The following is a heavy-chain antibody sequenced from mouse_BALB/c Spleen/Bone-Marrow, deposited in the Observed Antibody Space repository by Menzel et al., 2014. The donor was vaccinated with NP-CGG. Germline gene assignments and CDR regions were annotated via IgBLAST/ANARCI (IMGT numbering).Heavy chain of an antibody. CDR2: IDPANGNT. V-gene: IGHV14-3*02. D-gene: IGHD1-2*01. Sequence: EVMLVESGAELVKPGASVKLSCTASGFNIKDTYMHWVKQRPEQGLEWIGRIDPANGNTKYDPKFQGKATITADTSSNTAYLQLSSLTSEDTAFYYCARGSTTATWYFDVWGAGTTVTVSS. CDR3: ARGSTTATWYFDV. J-gene: IGHJ1*01. CDR1: GFNIKDTY.